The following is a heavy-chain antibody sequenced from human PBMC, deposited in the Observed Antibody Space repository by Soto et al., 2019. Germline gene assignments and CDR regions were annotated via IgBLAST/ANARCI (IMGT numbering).Heavy chain of an antibody. J-gene: IGHJ4*02. CDR2: ISAYNGNT. CDR1: GYTFTSYG. D-gene: IGHD4-4*01. CDR3: ARVTLRLRNSNYVHGFDY. Sequence: GASVKVSCKASGYTFTSYGISWVRQAPGQGLEWMGWISAYNGNTNYAQKLQGRVTMTTDTSTSTAYMELRSLRSDDTAVYYCARVTLRLRNSNYVHGFDYWGQGTLVTVSS. V-gene: IGHV1-18*01.